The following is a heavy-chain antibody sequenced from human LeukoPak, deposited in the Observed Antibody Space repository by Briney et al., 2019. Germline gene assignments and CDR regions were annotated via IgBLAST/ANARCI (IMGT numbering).Heavy chain of an antibody. CDR1: GGSFSGYY. V-gene: IGHV4-30-4*08. CDR3: ARAFSDYYYYYMDV. Sequence: SETLSLTCAVYGGSFSGYYWSRIRQPPGKGLEWIGYIYYSGSTYYNPSLKSRVTISVDTSKNQFSLKLSSVTAADTAVYYCARAFSDYYYYYMDVWGKGTTVTVS. CDR2: IYYSGST. D-gene: IGHD2/OR15-2a*01. J-gene: IGHJ6*03.